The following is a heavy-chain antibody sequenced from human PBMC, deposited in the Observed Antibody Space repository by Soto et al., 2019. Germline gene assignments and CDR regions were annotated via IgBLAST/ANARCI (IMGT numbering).Heavy chain of an antibody. CDR2: FIPIFGTA. CDR1: GGTFSSYA. J-gene: IGHJ4*02. Sequence: QVQLVQSGAEVKKPGSSVKVSCKASGGTFSSYAISWVRQAPGQGLEWMGGFIPIFGTANYAQQFQGRVTITADESTSTAYMELRSLRSEDTAVYYYARDIYTGSGSYGTDYWGQGTLVTVSS. CDR3: ARDIYTGSGSYGTDY. V-gene: IGHV1-69*01. D-gene: IGHD3-10*01.